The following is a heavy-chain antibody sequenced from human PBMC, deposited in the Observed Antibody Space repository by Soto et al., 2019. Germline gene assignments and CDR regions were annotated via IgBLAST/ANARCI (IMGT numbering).Heavy chain of an antibody. CDR2: ISGSGGST. V-gene: IGHV3-23*01. CDR3: AKAPYDFWSGYYMDV. CDR1: GFTFSSYA. D-gene: IGHD3-3*01. Sequence: GGSLRLSCAASGFTFSSYAMSWVRQAPGKGLEWVSAISGSGGSTYYADSVKGRFTISRDNSKNTLYLQMNSLRAEDRAVYYCAKAPYDFWSGYYMDVWGKGTTVTVSS. J-gene: IGHJ6*03.